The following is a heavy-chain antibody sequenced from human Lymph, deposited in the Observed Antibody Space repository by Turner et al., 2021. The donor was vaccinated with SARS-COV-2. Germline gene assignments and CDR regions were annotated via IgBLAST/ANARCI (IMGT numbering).Heavy chain of an antibody. CDR3: SKDPNWYVLSAVDY. J-gene: IGHJ4*02. V-gene: IGHV3-23*01. CDR1: GFTFSSYA. D-gene: IGHD1-1*01. Sequence: EVQLLESGGGLVEPGGSLRLSCAASGFTFSSYAMSWVRQAPGKGLDWVSGIIGSGGSTYYADSVKGRFTISRDNSKNTLYLQMNSLRAEDTAVYYCSKDPNWYVLSAVDYWGQGTLVTVSS. CDR2: IIGSGGST.